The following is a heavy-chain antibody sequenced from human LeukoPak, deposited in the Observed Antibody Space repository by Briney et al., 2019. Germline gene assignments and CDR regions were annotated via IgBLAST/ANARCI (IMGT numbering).Heavy chain of an antibody. CDR3: ARDGVAWSSRYGMDV. J-gene: IGHJ6*02. CDR2: ISAFNGNT. V-gene: IGHV1-18*01. D-gene: IGHD2-8*01. Sequence: GASVKVSCKASGYTFTSYGISWVRQAPGQGLEWMGWISAFNGNTNYAQKLQGRVTMTTDTSTSTAYMELRSLRSDDTAVYYCARDGVAWSSRYGMDVWGQGTTVTVSS. CDR1: GYTFTSYG.